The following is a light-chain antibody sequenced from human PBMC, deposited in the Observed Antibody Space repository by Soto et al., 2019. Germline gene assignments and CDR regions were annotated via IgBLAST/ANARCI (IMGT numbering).Light chain of an antibody. Sequence: EIVMTQSPATLSVSPGERATLSCRASQSVSNNLAWYQQKPGQAPRLLIYGASTRATGIPARFSGSGSGTEVTLTISSLQSEDFAVYWCQQYNNWPRTFGQGTKVEIK. J-gene: IGKJ1*01. CDR1: QSVSNN. CDR2: GAS. CDR3: QQYNNWPRT. V-gene: IGKV3-15*01.